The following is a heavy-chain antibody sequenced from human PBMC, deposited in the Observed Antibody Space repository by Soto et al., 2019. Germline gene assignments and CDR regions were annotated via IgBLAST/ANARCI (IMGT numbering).Heavy chain of an antibody. D-gene: IGHD6-13*01. J-gene: IGHJ6*02. Sequence: SLRLSCAASGFTFSSYGMHWVRQAPGKGLEWVAVISYDGSNKYYADSVKGRFTISRDNSKNTLYLQMNSLRAEDTAVYYCARGTGIAAPISPHYYGMDVWGQGTTVTVSS. V-gene: IGHV3-30*03. CDR2: ISYDGSNK. CDR3: ARGTGIAAPISPHYYGMDV. CDR1: GFTFSSYG.